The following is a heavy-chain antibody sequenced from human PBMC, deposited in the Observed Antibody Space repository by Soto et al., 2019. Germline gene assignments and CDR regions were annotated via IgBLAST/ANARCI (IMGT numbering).Heavy chain of an antibody. J-gene: IGHJ6*02. CDR2: ISAYNDYT. Sequence: QVQLVQSGAEVKKPGSSVKVSCKASGYTFISYGISWVRQAPGQGLEWMGWISAYNDYTNYAQKLQGRVTMTTDTSTRIAYLELRSLRSDDTAVYYCAREGYYSGSGSYSPPRYYGMDVWGQVTTVTVSS. CDR3: AREGYYSGSGSYSPPRYYGMDV. D-gene: IGHD3-10*01. V-gene: IGHV1-18*01. CDR1: GYTFISYG.